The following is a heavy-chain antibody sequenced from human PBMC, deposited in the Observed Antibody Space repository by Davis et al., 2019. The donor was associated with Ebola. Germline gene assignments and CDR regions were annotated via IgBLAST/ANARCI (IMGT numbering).Heavy chain of an antibody. D-gene: IGHD3-16*01. J-gene: IGHJ4*02. CDR2: TYFRSKWYT. CDR3: ARGGRGPFYFDY. Sequence: MPSETLSLTCAISGDSVSGDTVAWNWIRQSPSRGLEWLGRTYFRSKWYTDYAPSVTGRITVNPDTSQNQFTLHLNSVTPEDTAVYYCARGGRGPFYFDYWGQGTLVTVSS. CDR1: GDSVSGDTVA. V-gene: IGHV6-1*01.